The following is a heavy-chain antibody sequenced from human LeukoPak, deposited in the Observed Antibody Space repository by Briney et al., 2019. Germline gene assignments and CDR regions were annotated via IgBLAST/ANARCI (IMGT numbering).Heavy chain of an antibody. CDR1: GYTITGYY. D-gene: IGHD6-13*01. Sequence: ASVKVSCKASGYTITGYYMHWVRQAPGQGLEWMGWINPNSGGTNYAQKFQGRVTMTRDTSISTAYMELSRLRSDDTAVYYCASLLDLAAAGNYFDYWGQGTLVTVSS. CDR2: INPNSGGT. J-gene: IGHJ4*02. CDR3: ASLLDLAAAGNYFDY. V-gene: IGHV1-2*02.